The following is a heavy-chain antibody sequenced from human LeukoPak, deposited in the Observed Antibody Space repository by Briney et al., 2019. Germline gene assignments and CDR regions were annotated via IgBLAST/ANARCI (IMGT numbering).Heavy chain of an antibody. CDR1: GLIFSSYG. CDR2: IGTALDT. J-gene: IGHJ3*02. CDR3: GRGSSDGFKYAFDI. D-gene: IGHD5-24*01. V-gene: IGHV3-13*01. Sequence: GGSLRLSCVASGLIFSSYGFHWIRQARGEGLEWVSGIGTALDTFYAGSVKGRFTISRENAKNSLYLQMNTLRAGDTAVYYCGRGSSDGFKYAFDIWGQGTRVTVSS.